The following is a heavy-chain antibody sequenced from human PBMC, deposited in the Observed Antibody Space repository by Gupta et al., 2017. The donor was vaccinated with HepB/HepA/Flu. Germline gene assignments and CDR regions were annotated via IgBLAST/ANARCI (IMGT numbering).Heavy chain of an antibody. CDR1: GFTFSSYS. J-gene: IGHJ5*01. CDR3: ASVEMWYYDSSGYNDS. CDR2: ISSSSSYI. Sequence: EVQLVESGGGLVKPGGSLRLSCAASGFTFSSYSTHWLRQAPGKGLEWVSSISSSSSYIYYADSVKGRFTISRDNAKNSLYLQMNSLRAEDTAVYYCASVEMWYYDSSGYNDSWGQGTLVTGSS. V-gene: IGHV3-21*01. D-gene: IGHD3-22*01.